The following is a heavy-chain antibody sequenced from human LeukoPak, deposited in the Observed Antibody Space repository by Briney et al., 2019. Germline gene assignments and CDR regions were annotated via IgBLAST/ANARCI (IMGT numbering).Heavy chain of an antibody. CDR1: GGSVRRGNYY. V-gene: IGHV4-61*02. CDR3: ASSPVLYSSGWTTNWFDP. D-gene: IGHD6-19*01. Sequence: SETLSLTCTVSGGSVRRGNYYWTWIRQPAGSGLEWIGRIYTSGTTDYNPSLRTRVTISVDASRNQFSLNLSSVTAADTAVYYCASSPVLYSSGWTTNWFDPWGQGTLVTVSS. J-gene: IGHJ5*02. CDR2: IYTSGTT.